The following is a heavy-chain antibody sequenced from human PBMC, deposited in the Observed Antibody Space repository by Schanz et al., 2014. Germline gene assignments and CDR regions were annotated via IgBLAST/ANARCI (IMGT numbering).Heavy chain of an antibody. Sequence: EVQLVESGGCLIQPGGSLRLSCAVSGFTVSSNYMSWVRQAPGKGLEWVSTVYMSAASTRYADSVKGRFIISRDNSKNTLYLQMNSLRAEDTAVYYCAKGSMAARPLLPTDYYFYGTDIWGQGTTVTVSS. CDR1: GFTVSSNY. D-gene: IGHD6-6*01. CDR2: VYMSAAST. J-gene: IGHJ6*02. CDR3: AKGSMAARPLLPTDYYFYGTDI. V-gene: IGHV3-53*01.